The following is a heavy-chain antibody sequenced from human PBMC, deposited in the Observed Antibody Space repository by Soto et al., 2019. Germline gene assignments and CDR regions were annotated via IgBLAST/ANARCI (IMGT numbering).Heavy chain of an antibody. V-gene: IGHV4-59*01. D-gene: IGHD2-15*01. J-gene: IGHJ4*02. Sequence: SETLSLTCTVSGGSISGYYWNWVRQPPGKGLEWIGYTHSGGSTSYNPSLKSRVTISVDTSKNQFSLKLSSVTAADTAIYYCASYCSCGSCSSKSLDYWGQGALVTVSS. CDR2: THSGGST. CDR3: ASYCSCGSCSSKSLDY. CDR1: GGSISGYY.